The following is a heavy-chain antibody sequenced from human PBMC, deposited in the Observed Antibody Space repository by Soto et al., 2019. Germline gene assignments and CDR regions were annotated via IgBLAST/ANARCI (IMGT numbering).Heavy chain of an antibody. Sequence: QVQLQESGPRLMKPSETLSLTCTVASGSISSYYWSWLRQPPGKGLEWFGYVYYRGTTNYNSSLKRRVPISIDPSKNQFSLTLTSVTAADPAVYYCARTPFYYFGLGTNLYYFDFWDQGALVTVSS. J-gene: IGHJ4*02. CDR1: SGSISSYY. V-gene: IGHV4-59*01. CDR3: ARTPFYYFGLGTNLYYFDF. D-gene: IGHD3-10*01. CDR2: VYYRGTT.